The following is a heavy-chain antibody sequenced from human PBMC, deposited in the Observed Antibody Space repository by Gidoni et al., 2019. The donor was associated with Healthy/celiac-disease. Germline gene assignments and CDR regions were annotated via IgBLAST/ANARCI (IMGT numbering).Heavy chain of an antibody. CDR2: IIPIFGTA. V-gene: IGHV1-69*01. CDR3: ARGNRIAAAGTPIEYFQH. Sequence: QVQLVHSGAEVKTPWSSVTVCCMASRGTFRIYAISCVRHAPGQGFEWMGGIIPIFGTADCALKFQGRVTITADESTSTAYMELSSLRSEDTAVYYCARGNRIAAAGTPIEYFQHWGQGTLVTVSS. J-gene: IGHJ1*01. D-gene: IGHD6-13*01. CDR1: RGTFRIYA.